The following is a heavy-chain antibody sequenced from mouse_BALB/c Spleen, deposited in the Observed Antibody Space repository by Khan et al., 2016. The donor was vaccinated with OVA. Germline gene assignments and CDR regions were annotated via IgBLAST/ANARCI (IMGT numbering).Heavy chain of an antibody. J-gene: IGHJ2*01. CDR1: GSTFTDYE. D-gene: IGHD2-12*01. Sequence: QVQLQQSGAELVRPGASVTLSCKASGSTFTDYEMHWVKQTPVHGLEWIGAIDPETGGTAYNQKFKGKATLTADKSSSTAYMELRSLTSEDSAVYYCTRRVYYSYYFDYWGQGTTLTVSS. CDR3: TRRVYYSYYFDY. V-gene: IGHV1-15*01. CDR2: IDPETGGT.